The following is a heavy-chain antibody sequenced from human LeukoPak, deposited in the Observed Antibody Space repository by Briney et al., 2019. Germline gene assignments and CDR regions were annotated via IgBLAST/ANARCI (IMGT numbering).Heavy chain of an antibody. CDR3: AREKGVVPGRRYYYMDV. CDR1: GFTFSSYG. CDR2: ISYDGSNK. D-gene: IGHD2-2*01. V-gene: IGHV3-30*03. Sequence: GGSLRLSCAASGFTFSSYGMHWVRQAPGKGLEWVAVISYDGSNKYYADSVKGRFTISRDNSKNALYLQMNSLRAEDTAVYYCAREKGVVPGRRYYYMDVWGKGTTVTVSS. J-gene: IGHJ6*03.